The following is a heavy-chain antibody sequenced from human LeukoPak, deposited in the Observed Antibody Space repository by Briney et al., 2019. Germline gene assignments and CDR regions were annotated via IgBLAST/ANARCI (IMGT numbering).Heavy chain of an antibody. V-gene: IGHV4-59*12. Sequence: PSETLSLTCTVSGGSISSYYWSWIRQPPGKGLEWIGYIYYSGSTNYNPSLKSRVTISVDTSENQFSLKLSSVTAADTAVYYCASGRHSGSSSSHDYWGQGTLVTVSS. CDR1: GGSISSYY. D-gene: IGHD3-10*01. CDR3: ASGRHSGSSSSHDY. CDR2: IYYSGST. J-gene: IGHJ4*02.